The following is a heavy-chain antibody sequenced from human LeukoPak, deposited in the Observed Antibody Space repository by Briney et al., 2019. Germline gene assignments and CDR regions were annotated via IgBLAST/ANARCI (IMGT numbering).Heavy chain of an antibody. V-gene: IGHV3-7*01. J-gene: IGHJ4*02. CDR1: GFTFSSYW. CDR2: IKQDGSET. CDR3: ASGYYDFWSGYSHSYYFDY. Sequence: GRSLRLSCAAAGFTFSSYWMSWVRQAPGKGLEWEANIKQDGSETYYVDSVKGRFTISRDNAKNSLYLQMNSLRAEDTAVYYCASGYYDFWSGYSHSYYFDYWGQGTLVTVSS. D-gene: IGHD3-3*01.